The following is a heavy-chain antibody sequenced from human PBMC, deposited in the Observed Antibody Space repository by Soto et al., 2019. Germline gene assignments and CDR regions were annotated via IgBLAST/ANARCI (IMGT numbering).Heavy chain of an antibody. V-gene: IGHV3-30*10. Sequence: GGSLRLSCAVSGFTFTTYAMHWVRQAPGKGLEWVAVTSFDGGSYFYTDSVKGRFTISRDNSNDTLFLQMNDLTSADTAVYYCARGGSWSGYHPYYYYALDVWGQGTTVTVSS. CDR2: TSFDGGSY. CDR3: ARGGSWSGYHPYYYYALDV. D-gene: IGHD3-3*01. J-gene: IGHJ6*02. CDR1: GFTFTTYA.